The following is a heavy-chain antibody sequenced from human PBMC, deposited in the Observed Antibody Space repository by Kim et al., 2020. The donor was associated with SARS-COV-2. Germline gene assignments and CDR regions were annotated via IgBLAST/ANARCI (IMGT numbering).Heavy chain of an antibody. CDR1: GGTFSSYA. Sequence: SVKVSCKASGGTFSSYAISWVRQAPGQGLEWMGGIIPIFGTANYAQKFQGRVTITADESTSTAYMELSSLRSEDTAVYYCARDEGYCSGGSCHDYYYGIDVWGRGTTVTVSS. J-gene: IGHJ6*02. CDR2: IIPIFGTA. V-gene: IGHV1-69*13. D-gene: IGHD2-15*01. CDR3: ARDEGYCSGGSCHDYYYGIDV.